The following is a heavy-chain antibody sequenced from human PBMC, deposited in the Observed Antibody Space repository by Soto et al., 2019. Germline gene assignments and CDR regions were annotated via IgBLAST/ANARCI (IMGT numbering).Heavy chain of an antibody. CDR3: AHIPNYYQYDWFDP. CDR1: GFSLTTRGVG. V-gene: IGHV2-5*02. J-gene: IGHJ5*02. D-gene: IGHD3-16*01. CDR2: IYWVDDK. Sequence: QITLKESGPTLVKPTQTLTLTCTFSGFSLTTRGVGVGWIRQPPGKALECFALIYWVDDKRYSPSLQSRLSITKDTSKNQVVLTMTNVDPVDTATYYCAHIPNYYQYDWFDPWGQGTLVSVSS.